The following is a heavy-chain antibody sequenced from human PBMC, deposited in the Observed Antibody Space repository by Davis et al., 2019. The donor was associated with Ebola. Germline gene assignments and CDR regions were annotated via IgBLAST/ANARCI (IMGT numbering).Heavy chain of an antibody. V-gene: IGHV3-21*01. CDR1: GFTFSSYV. CDR3: ARDREQQLVNIMGWYYYGMDV. CDR2: ISSSSSYI. J-gene: IGHJ6*02. Sequence: GESLKISCAASGFTFSSYVMSWVRQAPGKGLEWVSSISSSSSYIYYADSVKGRFTISRDNAKNSLYLQMNSLRAEDTAVYYCARDREQQLVNIMGWYYYGMDVWGQGTTVTVSS. D-gene: IGHD6-13*01.